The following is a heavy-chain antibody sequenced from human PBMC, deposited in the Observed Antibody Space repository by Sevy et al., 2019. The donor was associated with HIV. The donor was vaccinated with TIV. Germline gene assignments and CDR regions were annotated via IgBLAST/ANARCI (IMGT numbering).Heavy chain of an antibody. CDR1: VGSIISNN. D-gene: IGHD6-19*01. J-gene: IGHJ6*02. CDR3: ARESVIAVNYYYYGMDV. Sequence: SETLSLTCTVSVGSIISNNWSWIRRPAGKGREGIGRTYTSGSTNYTPSLKSRVTMSVDTSKNQFSLKLSSVTAADTAVYYCARESVIAVNYYYYGMDVWGQGTTVTVSS. CDR2: TYTSGST. V-gene: IGHV4-4*07.